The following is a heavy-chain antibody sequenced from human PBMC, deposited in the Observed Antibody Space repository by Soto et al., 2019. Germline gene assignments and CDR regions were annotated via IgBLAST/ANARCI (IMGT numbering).Heavy chain of an antibody. V-gene: IGHV1-18*03. D-gene: IGHD5-18*01. Sequence: KPKASVKVSCKASGYTFTSYGISWVRQAPGQGLEWMGWISAYNGNTNYAQMLQGRVTMTTVTSTSSAYMVLRSLRSDDMAVFYCAVPGGSYGYGSLNWGQGTLVTVPS. CDR2: ISAYNGNT. J-gene: IGHJ4*02. CDR1: GYTFTSYG. CDR3: AVPGGSYGYGSLN.